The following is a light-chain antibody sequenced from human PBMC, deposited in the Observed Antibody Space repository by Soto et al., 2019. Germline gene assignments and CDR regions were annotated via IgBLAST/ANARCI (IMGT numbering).Light chain of an antibody. CDR3: QQLNSYPWT. CDR2: AAS. J-gene: IGKJ1*01. Sequence: DIQLTQSPSFLSASVGDRVTITCRASQAISSYLAWFQQRPGKAPKVLIYAASTLQSGVPSRFSGSASRTEFTLTISSLQPEDFATYFCQQLNSYPWTFGQGTKVEIK. V-gene: IGKV1-9*01. CDR1: QAISSY.